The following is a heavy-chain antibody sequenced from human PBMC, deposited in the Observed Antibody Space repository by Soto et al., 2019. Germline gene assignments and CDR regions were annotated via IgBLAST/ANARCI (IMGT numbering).Heavy chain of an antibody. CDR3: ATGNIDFWSGYKYFYYAKDV. J-gene: IGHJ6*02. V-gene: IGHV4-39*02. Sequence: SETLSLTCTVSGGSVRSSNYYWAWIRQPPGKGLEWTGSIRYGGNTYSNPSLKSRLTISVDTSNNHISLRLSSVTAADTAIYYCATGNIDFWSGYKYFYYAKDVWGPRTMVTIS. CDR1: GGSVRSSNYY. CDR2: IRYGGNT. D-gene: IGHD3-3*01.